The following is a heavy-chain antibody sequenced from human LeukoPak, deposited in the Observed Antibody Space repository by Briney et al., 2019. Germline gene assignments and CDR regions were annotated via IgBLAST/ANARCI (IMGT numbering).Heavy chain of an antibody. CDR2: ISYDGSNK. CDR3: AREGATPAEEFDY. V-gene: IGHV3-30*04. Sequence: PGGSLRLSCAASGFTFSSYAMHWVRQAPGKGLEWVAVISYDGSNKYYADSVKGRLTISRDNSKNTLYLQMNSLRAEDTAVYYCAREGATPAEEFDYWGQGTLVTVSS. CDR1: GFTFSSYA. D-gene: IGHD1-26*01. J-gene: IGHJ4*02.